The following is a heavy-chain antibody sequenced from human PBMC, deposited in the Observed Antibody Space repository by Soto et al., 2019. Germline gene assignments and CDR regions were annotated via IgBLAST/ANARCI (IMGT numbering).Heavy chain of an antibody. D-gene: IGHD3-10*01. J-gene: IGHJ5*02. V-gene: IGHV1-69*01. CDR2: IIPMYGPA. Sequence: QVPLVQSGAEVKKPGSSVTVSCKASGGTFSSYAIHWVRQAPGQGLEWMGGIIPMYGPAKYAQRFQGRVTITADEPTATVYLELTSLTSQDTAVYYWARVTSMVRGVIDDGFDLWGHGTLVTVSS. CDR3: ARVTSMVRGVIDDGFDL. CDR1: GGTFSSYA.